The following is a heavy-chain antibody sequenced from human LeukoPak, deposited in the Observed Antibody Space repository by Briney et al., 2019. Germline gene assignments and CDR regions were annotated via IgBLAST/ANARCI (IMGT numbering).Heavy chain of an antibody. V-gene: IGHV4-34*01. J-gene: IGHJ5*02. D-gene: IGHD2-15*01. CDR3: ARGHRAGLLWWFDP. CDR1: GGSFSGYY. Sequence: SETLSLTCPVYGGSFSGYYWSWIRQPPGKGLVWIGEINHSGSTNYNPSLKSRVTISVDTSKNQFSLKLSSVTAADTAVYYCARGHRAGLLWWFDPWGQGTLVTVSS. CDR2: INHSGST.